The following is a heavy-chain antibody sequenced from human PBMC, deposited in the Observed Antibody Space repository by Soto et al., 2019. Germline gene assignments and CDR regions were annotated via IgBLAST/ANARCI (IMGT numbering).Heavy chain of an antibody. CDR1: GGSIRSYY. D-gene: IGHD5-18*01. V-gene: IGHV4-59*01. CDR2: IFYSGST. J-gene: IGHJ4*02. Sequence: SETLSLTCTVSGGSIRSYYWTWIRQPPGKGLEWLGYIFYSGSTFYNPSLKSRVTISIHTSKSQFSLQLTSVTAADTAVFYCARGAADTAMVDSWGQGTLVTVSS. CDR3: ARGAADTAMVDS.